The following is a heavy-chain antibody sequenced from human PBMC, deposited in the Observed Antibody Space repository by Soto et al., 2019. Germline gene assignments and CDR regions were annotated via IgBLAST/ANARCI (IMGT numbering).Heavy chain of an antibody. V-gene: IGHV1-69*01. J-gene: IGHJ6*02. Sequence: GGSLRLSCAASGGTFSSYAISWVRQAPGQGLEWMGGIIPIFGTANYAQKFQGRVTITADESTSTAYMELSSLRSEDTAVYYCARDMMIAARPDYYYYYGMDVWGQGTTVTVSS. D-gene: IGHD6-6*01. CDR2: IIPIFGTA. CDR3: ARDMMIAARPDYYYYYGMDV. CDR1: GGTFSSYA.